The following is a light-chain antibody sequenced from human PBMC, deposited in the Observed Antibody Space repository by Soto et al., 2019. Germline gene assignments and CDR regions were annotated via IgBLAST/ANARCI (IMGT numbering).Light chain of an antibody. CDR3: CSYAGTTTFRV. V-gene: IGLV2-23*02. Sequence: QSALTQPASVSGSPGQSITISCTGTSSDIGGYDYVSWYQHHPGKAPKFIIYGVTNRPSGVSNRFSGSKSGNTASLTISGLQAEDEADYYCCSYAGTTTFRVFGTGTKVTVL. J-gene: IGLJ1*01. CDR2: GVT. CDR1: SSDIGGYDY.